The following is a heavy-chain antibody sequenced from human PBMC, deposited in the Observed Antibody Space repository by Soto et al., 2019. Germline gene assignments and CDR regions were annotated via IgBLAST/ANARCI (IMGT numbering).Heavy chain of an antibody. CDR2: FHNSGNP. J-gene: IGHJ6*02. CDR1: GGSISGYH. CDR3: ARGDILTGYYSYYYYGMDV. Sequence: PSETLSLTCSISGGSISGYHWNWIRQTPGKGVEWIGYFHNSGNPKYSSSLKSRVTISVDMSEKQFSLKLSSVTAADTAVYYCARGDILTGYYSYYYYGMDVWGQGTTVTVSS. V-gene: IGHV4-59*01. D-gene: IGHD3-9*01.